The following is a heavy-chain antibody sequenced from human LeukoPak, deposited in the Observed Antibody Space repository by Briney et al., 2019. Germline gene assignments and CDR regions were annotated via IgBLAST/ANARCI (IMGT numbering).Heavy chain of an antibody. J-gene: IGHJ6*03. CDR3: ARVVRDLYYYYLDV. D-gene: IGHD3-10*01. CDR1: GFTFDDYG. V-gene: IGHV3-20*04. Sequence: GGSLRLSCAASGFTFDDYGMSCGRHAPGEGRGWVSCINWNGGSTGYEDSVKGRFTTSRDNAKNSLYLQMNSLRAEDTALYYCARVVRDLYYYYLDVWGKGTTVTVSS. CDR2: INWNGGST.